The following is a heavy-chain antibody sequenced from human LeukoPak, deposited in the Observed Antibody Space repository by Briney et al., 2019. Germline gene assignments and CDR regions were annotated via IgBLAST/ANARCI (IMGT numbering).Heavy chain of an antibody. CDR2: ISYDGRNK. CDR1: GFTFSSYA. V-gene: IGHV3-30*04. CDR3: AREVEGFGD. J-gene: IGHJ4*02. D-gene: IGHD3-10*01. Sequence: GPLRLSCAASGFTFSSYAMHWVRQAPGKGLEWVAVISYDGRNKYYADSVKGRFTISRDNSKNTLYLQMNSLRAEDTAVYYCAREVEGFGDWGQGTLVTVSS.